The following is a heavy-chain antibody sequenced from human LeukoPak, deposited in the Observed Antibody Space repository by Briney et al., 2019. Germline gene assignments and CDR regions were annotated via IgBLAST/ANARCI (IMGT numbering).Heavy chain of an antibody. CDR3: ARLRNYYHYMDV. CDR1: GGSISSSTYY. Sequence: WETLSLTCTVSGGSISSSTYYWGWIRQPPGKGLEWIGRIYESGSTYYNPSLKSRVTISVDTSKKQFSLKLSSVTAADTAVYYCARLRNYYHYMDVWGKGTTVTFSS. CDR2: IYESGST. V-gene: IGHV4-39*01. J-gene: IGHJ6*03.